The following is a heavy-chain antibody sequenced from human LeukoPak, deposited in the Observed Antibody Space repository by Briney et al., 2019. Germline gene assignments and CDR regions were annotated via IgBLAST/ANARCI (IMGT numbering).Heavy chain of an antibody. D-gene: IGHD3-22*01. J-gene: IGHJ4*02. CDR2: ISGSGGST. V-gene: IGHV3-23*01. Sequence: PGGSLRLSCAASGFTFSSFAMSWVRQAPGKGLEWVSTISGSGGSTSYADSVKGRFTISRDNSKNTLYLQMNSLRAEDTALYYCAKNSRSSGYYLDYWAREPWSPSPQ. CDR3: AKNSRSSGYYLDY. CDR1: GFTFSSFA.